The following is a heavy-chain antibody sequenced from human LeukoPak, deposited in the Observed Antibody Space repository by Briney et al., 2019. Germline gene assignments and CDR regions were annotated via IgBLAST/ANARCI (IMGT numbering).Heavy chain of an antibody. J-gene: IGHJ4*02. CDR1: GGSISSGSYY. D-gene: IGHD3-3*01. Sequence: PSQTLSLTCTVSGGSISSGSYYWSWIRQPAGKGLKWIGRIYTSGSTNYNPSLKSRVTISVDTSKNQFSLKLSSVTAADTAVYYCASLAGYYDFWSGYIDYWGQGTLVTVSS. CDR3: ASLAGYYDFWSGYIDY. CDR2: IYTSGST. V-gene: IGHV4-61*02.